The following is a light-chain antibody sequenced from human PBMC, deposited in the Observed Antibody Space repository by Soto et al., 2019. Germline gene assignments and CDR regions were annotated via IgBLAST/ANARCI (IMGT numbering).Light chain of an antibody. CDR1: SSDVGGYNY. J-gene: IGLJ2*01. Sequence: QSALTQPPSASGSPGQSVTISCTGTSSDVGGYNYVSWYQQHPGRAPKLIIYEVSKRPSGVPDRFSAYKSGNTASLTVSGLQAEDEADYYCSSYAGRNTLLFGGGTKVTVL. CDR3: SSYAGRNTLL. V-gene: IGLV2-8*01. CDR2: EVS.